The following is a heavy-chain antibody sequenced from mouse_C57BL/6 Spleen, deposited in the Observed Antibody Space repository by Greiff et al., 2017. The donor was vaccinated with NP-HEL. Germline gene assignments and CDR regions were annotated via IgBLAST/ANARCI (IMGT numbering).Heavy chain of an antibody. Sequence: EVMLVESGGGLVKPGGSLKLSCAASGFTFSDYGMHWVRQAPEKGLEWVAYISSGSSTIYYADTVKGRFTISRDNAKNTLFLQMTSLKSEDTDMYCCAYYGSSYISWFAYWGQGTLVTVSA. D-gene: IGHD1-1*01. J-gene: IGHJ3*01. V-gene: IGHV5-17*01. CDR2: ISSGSSTI. CDR1: GFTFSDYG. CDR3: AYYGSSYISWFAY.